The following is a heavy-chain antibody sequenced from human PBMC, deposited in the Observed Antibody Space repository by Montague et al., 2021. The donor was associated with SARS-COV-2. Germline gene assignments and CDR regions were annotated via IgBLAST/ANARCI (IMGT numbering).Heavy chain of an antibody. CDR3: AKDIYGSGSYSDNSDY. CDR2: ISGSGGST. Sequence: SLRLSCAASGFTSSSYAMSWVRQAPGKGLEWVSAISGSGGSTYYADSVKGRFTISRDNSKNTLYLQMNSLRAEDTAVYYCAKDIYGSGSYSDNSDYWGQGTLVTVSS. J-gene: IGHJ4*02. D-gene: IGHD3-10*01. V-gene: IGHV3-23*01. CDR1: GFTSSSYA.